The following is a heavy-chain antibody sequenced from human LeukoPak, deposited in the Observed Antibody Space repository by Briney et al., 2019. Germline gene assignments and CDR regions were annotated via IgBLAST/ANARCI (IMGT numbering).Heavy chain of an antibody. V-gene: IGHV1-2*02. CDR1: GYTFTAYN. CDR2: MNPNSGDT. CDR3: LRGGGRSYCDY. D-gene: IGHD2-15*01. J-gene: IGHJ4*02. Sequence: ASVKVSCKPSGYTFTAYNIHWVRQAPGQGLEWMGWMNPNSGDTNYAQNFQGRVTMTRDTSISTAYMELSSLRSDDTAVYFCLRGGGRSYCDYWGQGTPVTGSS.